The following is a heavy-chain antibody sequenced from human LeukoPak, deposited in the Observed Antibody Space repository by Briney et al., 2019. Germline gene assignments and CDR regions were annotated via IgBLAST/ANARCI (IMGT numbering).Heavy chain of an antibody. J-gene: IGHJ4*02. V-gene: IGHV1-3*01. CDR1: GYTFSDYY. Sequence: ASVKVSCKASGYTFSDYYMHWVRQAPGQGLEWVGWINAGNGNTKFSEKFQDRVTFSRDTSANTAYMELSRLSSEDTAVYYCARGKWDSGSNYFDYWGQGALVTVSS. CDR2: INAGNGNT. D-gene: IGHD1-26*01. CDR3: ARGKWDSGSNYFDY.